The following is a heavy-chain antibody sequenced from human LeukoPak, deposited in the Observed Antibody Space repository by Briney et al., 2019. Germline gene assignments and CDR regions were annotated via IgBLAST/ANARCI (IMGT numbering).Heavy chain of an antibody. Sequence: NPSETLSLTCTVSGGSISSYYWSWIRQPPGKGLEWIGYIYYSGSTKYKPSLKSRVTISVDTSKNQFSLKLSSVTAADTAVYYCARGRFLDAFDIWGQGTMVTVSS. CDR1: GGSISSYY. CDR2: IYYSGST. J-gene: IGHJ3*02. D-gene: IGHD3-3*01. CDR3: ARGRFLDAFDI. V-gene: IGHV4-59*01.